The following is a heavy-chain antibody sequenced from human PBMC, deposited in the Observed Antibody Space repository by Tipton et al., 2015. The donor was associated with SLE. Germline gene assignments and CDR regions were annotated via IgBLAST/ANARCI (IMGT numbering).Heavy chain of an antibody. D-gene: IGHD3-16*01. CDR1: RGSLTGYS. V-gene: IGHV4-34*01. Sequence: LVKPSETLSLVCVVNRGSLTGYSWNWIRQFPGKGLEWIGEIDRDGSPNYKSSLQNRVTMSVDRSANQFSLRLTSVTAADTAVYYCARGVSGYYFYSYMDVWGKGTTVTISS. J-gene: IGHJ6*03. CDR2: IDRDGSP. CDR3: ARGVSGYYFYSYMDV.